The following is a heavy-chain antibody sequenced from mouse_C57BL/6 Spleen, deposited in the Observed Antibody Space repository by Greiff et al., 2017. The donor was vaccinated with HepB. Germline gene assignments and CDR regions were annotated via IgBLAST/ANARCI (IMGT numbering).Heavy chain of an antibody. CDR1: GYTFTSYW. D-gene: IGHD3-2*02. Sequence: VQLQQPGAELVMPGASVKLSCKASGYTFTSYWMHWVKQRPGQGLEWIGEIDPSDSYTNYNQKFKGKSTLTVDKSSSTAYMQLSSLTSEDSAVYYCARGAAQANYAMDYWGQGTSVTVSS. V-gene: IGHV1-69*01. J-gene: IGHJ4*01. CDR2: IDPSDSYT. CDR3: ARGAAQANYAMDY.